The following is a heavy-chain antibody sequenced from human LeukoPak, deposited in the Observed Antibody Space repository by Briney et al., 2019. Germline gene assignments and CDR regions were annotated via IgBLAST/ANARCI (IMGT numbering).Heavy chain of an antibody. CDR3: ARLHYYYMDI. CDR1: GITVTAND. V-gene: IGHV3-66*02. CDR2: IYNDGSK. Sequence: GGSLRLSCAVSGITVTANDMTWVRQAPGKGLEWVSVIYNDGSKYYADSVKGRFTISRDTSTNTVFLQMNSLRPEDTAVYYCARLHYYYMDIWGTGTTVTVSS. J-gene: IGHJ6*03.